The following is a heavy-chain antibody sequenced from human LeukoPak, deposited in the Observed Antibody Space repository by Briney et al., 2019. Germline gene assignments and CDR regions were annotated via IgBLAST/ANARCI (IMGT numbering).Heavy chain of an antibody. J-gene: IGHJ4*02. Sequence: SETLSLTCTVSGGSISSYYWSWIRQPPGKGLEWIGYIYYSGSTNYNPSLKSRVTISVDTSKNQFSLELSSVTAADTAVYYCARSSWYGSYYFDYWGQGTLVTVSS. CDR2: IYYSGST. CDR3: ARSSWYGSYYFDY. V-gene: IGHV4-59*01. D-gene: IGHD6-13*01. CDR1: GGSISSYY.